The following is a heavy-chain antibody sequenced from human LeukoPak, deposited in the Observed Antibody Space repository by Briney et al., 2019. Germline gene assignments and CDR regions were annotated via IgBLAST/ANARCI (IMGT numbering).Heavy chain of an antibody. CDR3: ARGFGGTGFHYKRYYGMDA. V-gene: IGHV3-30-3*01. CDR2: ISHDESNK. CDR1: GFTFSTYA. J-gene: IGHJ6*02. Sequence: GRSLRLSCAASGFTFSTYAMHWVRQAPGKGLEWAAVISHDESNKYYADSVKGRFTISRDNSKNTVYLQMNSLRAGDTAVFYCARGFGGTGFHYKRYYGMDAWGQGTTVTVSS. D-gene: IGHD3-16*01.